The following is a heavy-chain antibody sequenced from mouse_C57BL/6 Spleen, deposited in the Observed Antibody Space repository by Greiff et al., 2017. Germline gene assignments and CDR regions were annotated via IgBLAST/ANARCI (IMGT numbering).Heavy chain of an antibody. CDR1: GYAFSSYW. J-gene: IGHJ2*01. CDR2: IYPGDGDT. D-gene: IGHD2-4*01. Sequence: QVQLQQSGAELVKPGASVKISCKASGYAFSSYWMHWVKQRPGKGLEWIGQIYPGDGDTNYNGKFKGKATLTADKSSSTAYMQRSSLTSEDSAVYFCARGNYDYDGPYFDYWGQGTTLTVSS. V-gene: IGHV1-80*01. CDR3: ARGNYDYDGPYFDY.